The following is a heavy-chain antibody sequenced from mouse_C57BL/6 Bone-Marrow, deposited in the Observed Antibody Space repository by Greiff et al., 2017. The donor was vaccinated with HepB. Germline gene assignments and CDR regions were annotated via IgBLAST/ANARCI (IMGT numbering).Heavy chain of an antibody. D-gene: IGHD4-1*01. Sequence: EVHLVESGGGLVQPGGSLKLSCAASGFTFSDYYMYWVRQTPEKRLEWVAYISNGGGSTYYPDTVKGRFTISRDNAKNTLYLQMSRLKSEDTAMYYCARQLGGYYFDYWGQGTTLTVSS. CDR3: ARQLGGYYFDY. V-gene: IGHV5-12*01. CDR2: ISNGGGST. J-gene: IGHJ2*01. CDR1: GFTFSDYY.